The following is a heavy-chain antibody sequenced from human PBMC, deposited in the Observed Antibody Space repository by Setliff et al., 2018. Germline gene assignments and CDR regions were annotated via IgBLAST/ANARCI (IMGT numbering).Heavy chain of an antibody. Sequence: PGESLKISCKGSGNSFTNYWIGWVRQMPGKGLEWMGIIYPGDSDTRYSPSFEGQVTISGDTSIATAYLHWTSLKASDTAMYYCVRHGPWDGYFDYWGQGTLVTVSS. V-gene: IGHV5-51*01. CDR3: VRHGPWDGYFDY. J-gene: IGHJ4*02. CDR2: IYPGDSDT. CDR1: GNSFTNYW. D-gene: IGHD1-26*01.